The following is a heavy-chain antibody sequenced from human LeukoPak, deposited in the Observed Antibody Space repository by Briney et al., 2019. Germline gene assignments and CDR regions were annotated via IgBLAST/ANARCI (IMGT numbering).Heavy chain of an antibody. Sequence: PGGSLRLSCAASGFTFSSYAMSWVRQAPGKGLEWVSAISGSGGSTYYADSVKGRFTISRDNSKNTLYLQMNSLRAEDTAVYYCAKELSSFRGVIINGAFDIWGQGTMVTVSS. D-gene: IGHD3-10*01. CDR3: AKELSSFRGVIINGAFDI. CDR2: ISGSGGST. V-gene: IGHV3-23*01. J-gene: IGHJ3*02. CDR1: GFTFSSYA.